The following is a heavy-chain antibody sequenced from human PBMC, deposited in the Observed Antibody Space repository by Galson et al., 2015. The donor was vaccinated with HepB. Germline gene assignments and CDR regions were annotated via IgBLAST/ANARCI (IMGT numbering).Heavy chain of an antibody. CDR3: ARGGPYYYDSMFY. J-gene: IGHJ4*02. D-gene: IGHD3-22*01. Sequence: LSLTCAVSGYSISSGYYWGWIRQPPGKGLEWIGSIYHSGSTYYNPSLKSRVTISVDTSKNQFSLKLSSVTAADTAVYYCARGGPYYYDSMFYWGQGTLVTVSS. CDR1: GYSISSGYY. V-gene: IGHV4-38-2*01. CDR2: IYHSGST.